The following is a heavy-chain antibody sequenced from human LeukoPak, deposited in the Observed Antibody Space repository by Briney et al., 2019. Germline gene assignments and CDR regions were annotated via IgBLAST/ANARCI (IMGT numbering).Heavy chain of an antibody. CDR2: INPNSGGT. CDR1: GYTFTGYY. D-gene: IGHD3-10*01. V-gene: IGHV1-2*02. Sequence: GASVKVSCKASGYTFTGYYLHWVRQAPGQGLKWMGWINPNSGGTNYAQEFQGRVTMTRDTSISTAYMELSRLQSDDTAVYYCARALFGWGGGDYWGQGTLVTVSS. J-gene: IGHJ4*02. CDR3: ARALFGWGGGDY.